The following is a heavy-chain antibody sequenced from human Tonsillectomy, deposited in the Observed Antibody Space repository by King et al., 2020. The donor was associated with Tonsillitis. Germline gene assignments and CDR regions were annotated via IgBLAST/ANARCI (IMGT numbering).Heavy chain of an antibody. J-gene: IGHJ4*02. D-gene: IGHD2-21*01. Sequence: EQLVQSGGGLVQPGESLRLSCAASGFTFSNYAMSWVRQAPGKGLELVSGISNIDEITYYTDSVKGRFTISRDNSKSTLYLLMTSLRAEDTAIYYCAKRFSSNSGAFDYWGQGTLVSVSS. CDR2: ISNIDEIT. CDR1: GFTFSNYA. V-gene: IGHV3-23*04. CDR3: AKRFSSNSGAFDY.